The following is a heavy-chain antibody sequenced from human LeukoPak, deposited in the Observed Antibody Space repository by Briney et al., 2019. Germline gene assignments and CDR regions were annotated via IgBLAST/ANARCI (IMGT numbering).Heavy chain of an antibody. CDR2: IIPILGIA. CDR1: GGTFSSYA. CDR3: ASSQGEQWTSNWFDP. Sequence: GASVKVSCKASGGTFSSYAISWVRQAPGQGLGWMGRIIPILGIANYAQKFQGRVTITADKSTSTAYMELSSLRSEDTAVYYCASSQGEQWTSNWFDPWGQGTLVTVSS. J-gene: IGHJ5*02. V-gene: IGHV1-69*04. D-gene: IGHD6-19*01.